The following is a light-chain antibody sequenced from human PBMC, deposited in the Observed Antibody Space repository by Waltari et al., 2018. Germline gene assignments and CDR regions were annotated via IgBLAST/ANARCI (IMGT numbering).Light chain of an antibody. CDR2: DSS. CDR1: QAINNY. Sequence: DIQMTQFPSSLSASVGDSVTISCRASQAINNYLSWYQHKPGKRPKLLIYDSSTLQSGVPSRFSGSGTGTDFTLTIRSLQPEDVATYYCQKYNSAFLSFGGGTKVEIK. V-gene: IGKV1-27*01. CDR3: QKYNSAFLS. J-gene: IGKJ4*01.